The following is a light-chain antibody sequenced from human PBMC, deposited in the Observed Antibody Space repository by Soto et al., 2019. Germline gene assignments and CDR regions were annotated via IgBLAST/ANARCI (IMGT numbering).Light chain of an antibody. J-gene: IGKJ4*02. CDR2: SAS. CDR3: QQSYKFPRT. Sequence: DIKLTQSPSSLSASVGDRVTITCRASRTIVSYLNWYQQTPGKPPKLLIYSASTLQSGVPSRFIGSGSGTDFSLTISSLQPEDFATYYCQQSYKFPRTFGRGTKVEIK. V-gene: IGKV1-39*01. CDR1: RTIVSY.